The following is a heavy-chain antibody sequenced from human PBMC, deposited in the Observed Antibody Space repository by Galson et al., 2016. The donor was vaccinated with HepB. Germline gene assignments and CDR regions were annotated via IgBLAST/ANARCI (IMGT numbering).Heavy chain of an antibody. V-gene: IGHV4-34*01. Sequence: LRLSCAGAGINFGTYNMNWVRQAPGKGLEWIGEINHSGSTYYNLSLKSRVTISVDTSKNQFSLKLSSVTAADTAVYYCARGDNPDYGDYASAYYYMDVWGKGTTVTVSS. CDR1: GINFGTYN. CDR3: ARGDNPDYGDYASAYYYMDV. D-gene: IGHD4-17*01. CDR2: INHSGST. J-gene: IGHJ6*03.